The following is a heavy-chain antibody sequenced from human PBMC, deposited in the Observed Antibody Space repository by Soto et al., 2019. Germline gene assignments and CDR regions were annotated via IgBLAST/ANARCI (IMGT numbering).Heavy chain of an antibody. Sequence: PSETLSLTCTVSGGSISSGDYYWSWIRQPPGKGLEWIGYIYYSGSTYYNPSLKSRVTISVDTSKNQFSLKLSSVTAADTAVYYCARGPRLASIVVVTAADYWGQGTLVTVSS. CDR3: ARGPRLASIVVVTAADY. D-gene: IGHD2-21*02. J-gene: IGHJ4*02. V-gene: IGHV4-30-4*01. CDR2: IYYSGST. CDR1: GGSISSGDYY.